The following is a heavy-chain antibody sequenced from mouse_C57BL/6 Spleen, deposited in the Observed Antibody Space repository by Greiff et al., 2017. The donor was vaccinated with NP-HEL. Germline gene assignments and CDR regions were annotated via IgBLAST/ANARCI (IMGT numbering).Heavy chain of an antibody. CDR2: INPYNGGT. Sequence: DVQLVESGPVLVKPGASVKMSCKASGYTFTDYYMNWVKQSHGKSLEWIGVINPYNGGTSYNQKFKGKATLTVDKSSSTAYMELNSLTSEDSAVYYCARGYYGSSPDYWGQGTTLTVSS. CDR1: GYTFTDYY. D-gene: IGHD1-1*01. J-gene: IGHJ2*01. CDR3: ARGYYGSSPDY. V-gene: IGHV1-19*01.